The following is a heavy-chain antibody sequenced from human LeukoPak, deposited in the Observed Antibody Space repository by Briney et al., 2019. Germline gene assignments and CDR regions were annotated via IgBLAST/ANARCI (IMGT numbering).Heavy chain of an antibody. V-gene: IGHV3-23*01. CDR2: ISGSGGST. CDR1: GFTFSSYA. Sequence: GGSLRLSCAASGFTFSSYAMSWVRQAPGKGLEWVSAISGSGGSTYYADSVRGRFTISRDNSKNTLYLQMNSLRAEDTAVYCCAKDLYSSGWQDAGYWGQGTLVTVSS. D-gene: IGHD6-19*01. J-gene: IGHJ4*02. CDR3: AKDLYSSGWQDAGY.